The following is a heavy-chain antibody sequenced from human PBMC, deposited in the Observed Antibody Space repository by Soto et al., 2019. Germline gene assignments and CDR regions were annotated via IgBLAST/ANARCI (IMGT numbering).Heavy chain of an antibody. CDR1: GGTFSSYT. D-gene: IGHD3-3*01. Sequence: QVQLVHSGAEVKKPGSSVKVSCKASGGTFSSYTISWVRQAPGQGLEWMGRIIPILGIANYEQKFQGRVTITADKSTSTAYMEMSSLRAEDTAVYYCARDGLYDFWSGAPYYMGVWGKGTTVNGCS. CDR3: ARDGLYDFWSGAPYYMGV. J-gene: IGHJ6*03. V-gene: IGHV1-69*04. CDR2: IIPILGIA.